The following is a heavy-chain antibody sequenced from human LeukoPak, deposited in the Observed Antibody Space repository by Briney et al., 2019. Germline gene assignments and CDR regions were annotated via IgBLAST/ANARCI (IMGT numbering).Heavy chain of an antibody. D-gene: IGHD6-6*01. Sequence: PGGSLRLSCEASGFTFSDYFMSWVRQAPGRGLESISYISRTGDTPRYADSVKGRFTLSRDNAKNSLSLQMDSLRAEDTAVYYCARSSRRRSNFFDYWGPGTVVTVSS. CDR1: GFTFSDYF. J-gene: IGHJ4*02. CDR2: ISRTGDTP. V-gene: IGHV3-11*01. CDR3: ARSSRRRSNFFDY.